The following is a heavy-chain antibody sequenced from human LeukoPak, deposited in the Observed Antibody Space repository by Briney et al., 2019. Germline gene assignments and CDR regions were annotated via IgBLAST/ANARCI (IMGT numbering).Heavy chain of an antibody. CDR1: GFTFSGSG. V-gene: IGHV3-30*02. J-gene: IGHJ4*02. D-gene: IGHD1-1*01. CDR2: IRYDGSNK. CDR3: ATVAGLERDSDY. Sequence: PGGSLRLSCAASGFTFSGSGMHWVRQAPGKGLEWVTFIRYDGSNKYYTDSVKGRFTISRDNSKNTLYLQMNSLRAEDTAVYYCATVAGLERDSDYWGQGTLVTVSS.